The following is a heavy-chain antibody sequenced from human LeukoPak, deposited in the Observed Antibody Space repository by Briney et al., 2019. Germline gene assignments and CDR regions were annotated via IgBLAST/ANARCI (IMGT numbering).Heavy chain of an antibody. V-gene: IGHV1-18*01. J-gene: IGHJ6*02. D-gene: IGHD2-15*01. Sequence: ASVKVSCKASGYTFTSYGISWVRQAPGQGLEWMGWISAYNGNTNSAQKLQGRVTMTTDTSTSTAYMELRSLRSDDTAVYYCARDGPSYCSGGSCYSADYYYYGMDVWGQGTTVTVSS. CDR2: ISAYNGNT. CDR1: GYTFTSYG. CDR3: ARDGPSYCSGGSCYSADYYYYGMDV.